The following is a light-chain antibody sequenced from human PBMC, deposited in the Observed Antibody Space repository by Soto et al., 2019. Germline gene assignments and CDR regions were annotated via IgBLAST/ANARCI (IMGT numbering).Light chain of an antibody. Sequence: QPVLTQPPSASGTPGQRVTISCSGSSSNIGSNYVYWYQQLPGTAPKLLIYRNNQRPSGVPDRFSGSKSGTSASLSISGLRSEDEADYYCAALDDSLSGRVVFGGGTTLTVL. CDR3: AALDDSLSGRVV. CDR2: RNN. J-gene: IGLJ2*01. V-gene: IGLV1-47*01. CDR1: SSNIGSNY.